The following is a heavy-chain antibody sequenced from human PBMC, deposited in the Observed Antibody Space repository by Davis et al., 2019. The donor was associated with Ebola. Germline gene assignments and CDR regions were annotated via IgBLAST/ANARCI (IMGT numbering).Heavy chain of an antibody. CDR1: GSTFRGYY. CDR2: INYSGNT. D-gene: IGHD3-10*01. V-gene: IGHV4-34*01. Sequence: MPSETLSLTCAVYGSTFRGYYWSWIRQSPGKGLEWIGEINYSGNTKYNPSLKSRVTISVDTSKNQFSLRLRSVTAADTAVYYCARHPRNPGADVWGQGTTVTVSS. CDR3: ARHPRNPGADV. J-gene: IGHJ6*02.